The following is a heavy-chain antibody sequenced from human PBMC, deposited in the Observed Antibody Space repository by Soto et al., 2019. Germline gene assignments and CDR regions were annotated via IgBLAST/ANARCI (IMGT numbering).Heavy chain of an antibody. D-gene: IGHD6-13*01. Sequence: SQTLSLTCAISGDSVSSNSAAWNWIRQSPSRGLEWLGRTYYRSKWYNDYAVSVKSRITINPDTSKNQFSLQLNSVTPEDTAVYYCVRAGSSRFESRNWFDPWGQGTLVTVSS. J-gene: IGHJ5*02. CDR2: TYYRSKWYN. CDR1: GDSVSSNSAA. CDR3: VRAGSSRFESRNWFDP. V-gene: IGHV6-1*01.